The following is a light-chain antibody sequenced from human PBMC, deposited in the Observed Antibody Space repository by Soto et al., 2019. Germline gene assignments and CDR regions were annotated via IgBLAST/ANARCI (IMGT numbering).Light chain of an antibody. Sequence: IVLTQSPGTLSLSPGERATLSCRASQSVVSSYLAWYQQKPGQAPRLLIYGASRRADGIPDKFSGSGSGAYFTLTISRLEAEDFAVYYCQQFGNSQYTFGQGTKLELK. J-gene: IGKJ2*01. V-gene: IGKV3-20*01. CDR2: GAS. CDR3: QQFGNSQYT. CDR1: QSVVSSY.